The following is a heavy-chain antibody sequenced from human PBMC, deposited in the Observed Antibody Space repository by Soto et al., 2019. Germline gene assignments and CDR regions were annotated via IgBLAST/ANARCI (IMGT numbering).Heavy chain of an antibody. V-gene: IGHV3-15*07. D-gene: IGHD2-21*01. CDR2: IKNKANGETT. CDR3: AKGSGAYASGWFDS. CDR1: GFIFTNAY. J-gene: IGHJ5*01. Sequence: DVQLVESGGDLVKPGGSLRLSCAASGFIFTNAYMNWVRQAPGKGLEWVGRIKNKANGETTDYAAPVKGRFTISRDDSKNTLYLLMNSLRAEDTAVYYCAKGSGAYASGWFDSWGQGALVTVSS.